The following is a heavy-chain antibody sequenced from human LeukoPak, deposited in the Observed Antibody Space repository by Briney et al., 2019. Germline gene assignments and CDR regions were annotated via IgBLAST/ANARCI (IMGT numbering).Heavy chain of an antibody. V-gene: IGHV3-48*04. Sequence: GGSLRLSCAASRFSFSSYSMNWVRQAPGKGLEWVAYISSSRTIIDYADSVKGRFTISRDNAKNSLYLQMNSLRAEGTAVYYCARDKQVGATHFDYWGQGTLVTVSS. J-gene: IGHJ4*02. D-gene: IGHD1-26*01. CDR3: ARDKQVGATHFDY. CDR1: RFSFSSYS. CDR2: ISSSRTII.